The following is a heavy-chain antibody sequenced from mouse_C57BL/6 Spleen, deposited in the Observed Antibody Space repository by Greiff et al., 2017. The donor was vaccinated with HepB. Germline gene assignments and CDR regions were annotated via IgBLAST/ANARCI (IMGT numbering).Heavy chain of an antibody. CDR1: GYTFTSYW. V-gene: IGHV1-64*01. D-gene: IGHD2-4*01. CDR2: IHPNSGST. Sequence: VQLQQSGAELVKPGASVKLSCKASGYTFTSYWMHWVKQRPGQGLEWIGMIHPNSGSTNYNEKFKSKATLTVDKSSSTAYMQLSSLTSEDSAVYSCASSLIYYDYDDAMDYWGQGTSVTVSS. J-gene: IGHJ4*01. CDR3: ASSLIYYDYDDAMDY.